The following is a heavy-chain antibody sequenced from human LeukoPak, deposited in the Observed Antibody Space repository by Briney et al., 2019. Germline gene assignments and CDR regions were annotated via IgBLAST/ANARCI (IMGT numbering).Heavy chain of an antibody. V-gene: IGHV1-46*01. D-gene: IGHD5-24*01. J-gene: IGHJ4*02. CDR1: EYTFTGNY. CDR2: INPSGGST. CDR3: ARGERWLQFDY. Sequence: ASVKVSCKASEYTFTGNYMHWVRQAPGQGLEWMGIINPSGGSTSYAQKFQGRVAMTRDTSTSTVYMELSSLRSEDTAVYYCARGERWLQFDYWGQGTLVTVSS.